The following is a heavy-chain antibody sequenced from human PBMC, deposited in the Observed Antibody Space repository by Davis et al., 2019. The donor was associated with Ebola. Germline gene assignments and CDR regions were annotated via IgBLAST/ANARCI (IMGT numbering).Heavy chain of an antibody. J-gene: IGHJ6*04. Sequence: GESLKISCKGSGYSFTSYWINWVRQMPGKGLEWMGRIDPSDSYANYSPSFQGQVTMSADKSINTAYLQWSSLKASDTAIYYCARVSWDYGDHGGMDVWGNGTTVTVSS. CDR2: IDPSDSYA. D-gene: IGHD4-17*01. V-gene: IGHV5-10-1*04. CDR3: ARVSWDYGDHGGMDV. CDR1: GYSFTSYW.